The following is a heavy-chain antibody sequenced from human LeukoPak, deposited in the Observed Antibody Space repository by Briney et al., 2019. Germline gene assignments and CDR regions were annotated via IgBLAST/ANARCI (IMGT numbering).Heavy chain of an antibody. CDR2: INAGNGNT. J-gene: IGHJ4*02. CDR3: ARDRVPIAVTGTGDYFDY. CDR1: GYTFTGYA. Sequence: ASVKVSCKASGYTFTGYAMHWVRPAPGQRLEWMGWINAGNGNTKYSQKFQGRVTITRDTSASTAYMELSSLRSEDTAVYCCARDRVPIAVTGTGDYFDYWGQGALVTVSS. V-gene: IGHV1-3*01. D-gene: IGHD6-19*01.